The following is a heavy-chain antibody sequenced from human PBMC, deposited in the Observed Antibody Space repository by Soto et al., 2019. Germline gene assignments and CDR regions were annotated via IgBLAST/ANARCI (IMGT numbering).Heavy chain of an antibody. D-gene: IGHD3-22*01. CDR3: ARIVVVTAFDI. V-gene: IGHV3-30-3*01. CDR2: ISYDGSNK. J-gene: IGHJ3*02. Sequence: ESGGGVVQPGRSLRLSCAASGFTFSSYAMHWVRQAPGKGLEWVAVISYDGSNKYYADSVKGRFTISRDNSKNTLYLQMNSLRAEDTAVYYCARIVVVTAFDIWGQGTMVTVSS. CDR1: GFTFSSYA.